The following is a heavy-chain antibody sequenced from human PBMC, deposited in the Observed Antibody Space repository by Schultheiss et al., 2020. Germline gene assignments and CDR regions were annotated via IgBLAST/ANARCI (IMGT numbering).Heavy chain of an antibody. CDR3: ARGGSGYYDSSGYYVGVAFDI. Sequence: GSLRLSCAASGFTVSSNYMSWVRQAPGKGLEWVSVIYSGGSTYYADSVKGRFTISRDNSKNTLYLQMNSLRAEDTAVYYCARGGSGYYDSSGYYVGVAFDIWGQGTMVTVSS. CDR1: GFTVSSNY. CDR2: IYSGGST. J-gene: IGHJ3*02. D-gene: IGHD3-22*01. V-gene: IGHV3-53*01.